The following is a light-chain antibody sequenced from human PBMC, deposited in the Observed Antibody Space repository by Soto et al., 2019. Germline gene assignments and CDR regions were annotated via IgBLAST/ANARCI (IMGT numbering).Light chain of an antibody. CDR2: AAS. V-gene: IGKV1-39*01. CDR3: QQSYSIPVA. Sequence: DIPMTQSPSSLSASVGDRVTITCRASQSISSYLNWYQQKPGKAPKLLIYAASSLQSGVPSRFSGSGSGTDFTLTISSLQPEDFATYYCQQSYSIPVAFGQGTKVEIK. CDR1: QSISSY. J-gene: IGKJ1*01.